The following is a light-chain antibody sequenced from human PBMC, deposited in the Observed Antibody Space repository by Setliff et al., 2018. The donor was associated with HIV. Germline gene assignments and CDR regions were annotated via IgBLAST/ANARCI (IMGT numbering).Light chain of an antibody. CDR2: DVS. CDR3: NSYAGSDIYV. Sequence: QSALAQPPSASGSPGQSVTISCTGTSSDIGNYNFVSWYQQHPGKAPKLMIFDVSKRPSGVPDRFSGSKSGNTASLTVSGLQADDEADYYCNSYAGSDIYVFGTGTKVTVL. CDR1: SSDIGNYNF. J-gene: IGLJ1*01. V-gene: IGLV2-8*01.